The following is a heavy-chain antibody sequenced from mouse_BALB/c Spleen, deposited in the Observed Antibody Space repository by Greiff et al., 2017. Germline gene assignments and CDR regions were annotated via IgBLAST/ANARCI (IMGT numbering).Heavy chain of an antibody. CDR2: ISYSGST. Sequence: EVKLMESGPGLVKPSQSLSLTCTVTGYSITSDYAWNWIRQFPGNKLEWMGYISYSGSTSYNPSLKSRISITRDTSKNQFFLQLNSVTTEDTATYYCARWGPLSGRFAYWGQGTLVTVSA. V-gene: IGHV3-2*02. J-gene: IGHJ3*01. CDR3: ARWGPLSGRFAY. D-gene: IGHD2-3*01. CDR1: GYSITSDYA.